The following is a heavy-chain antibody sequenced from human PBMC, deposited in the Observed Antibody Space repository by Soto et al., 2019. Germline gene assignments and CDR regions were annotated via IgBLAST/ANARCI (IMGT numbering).Heavy chain of an antibody. Sequence: SVKVSCKASGGNFITYSITWVRQAPGQGLEWMGRIIPILGITNYAQKFQGRVTITADKSTNTAYMELSSLRSEDTAVYYCARDGGYGETNYYMDVWGKGTKVTVSS. CDR3: ARDGGYGETNYYMDV. J-gene: IGHJ6*03. D-gene: IGHD4-17*01. CDR1: GGNFITYS. CDR2: IIPILGIT. V-gene: IGHV1-69*04.